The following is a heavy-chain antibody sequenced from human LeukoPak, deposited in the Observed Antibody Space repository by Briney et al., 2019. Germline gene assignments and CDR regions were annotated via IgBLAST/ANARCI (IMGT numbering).Heavy chain of an antibody. J-gene: IGHJ4*02. V-gene: IGHV3-30*18. CDR1: GFSFTMYG. CDR3: AKDQSGWAPGYVSGPLDQ. D-gene: IGHD6-19*01. CDR2: ISTDGNNE. Sequence: SGGSLRLSCAASGFSFTMYGIHWVRQAPGKGLEWVAVISTDGNNEYYANSVKGRFTISRDNSKNTVYLQMTSLRTEDTAVYYCAKDQSGWAPGYVSGPLDQWGQGTLVTVSS.